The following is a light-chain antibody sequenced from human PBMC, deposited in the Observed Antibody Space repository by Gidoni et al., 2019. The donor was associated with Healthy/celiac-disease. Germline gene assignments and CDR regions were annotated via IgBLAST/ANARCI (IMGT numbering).Light chain of an antibody. Sequence: QSALTQPASVSGYPGQSITTSCPGTSSDVGSYNLFAWCQQHPGKDPKIMMFEGSKRPSGVSKRFYGSKSGNTAFLTISGLQAEDEADDYGCSYAGSSTFCGWVFGGGTKLTVL. CDR2: EGS. CDR1: SSDVGSYNL. J-gene: IGLJ3*02. CDR3: CSYAGSSTFCGWV. V-gene: IGLV2-23*03.